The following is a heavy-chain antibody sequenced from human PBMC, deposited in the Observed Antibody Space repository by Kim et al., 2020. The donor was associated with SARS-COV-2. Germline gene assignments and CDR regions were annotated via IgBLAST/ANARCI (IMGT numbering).Heavy chain of an antibody. J-gene: IGHJ3*02. V-gene: IGHV5-51*01. Sequence: SDTRYGPSFEGQVTISADKSISTAYLQWSSLKASDTAMYYCARSRAFDIWGQGTMVTVSS. CDR2: SDT. CDR3: ARSRAFDI.